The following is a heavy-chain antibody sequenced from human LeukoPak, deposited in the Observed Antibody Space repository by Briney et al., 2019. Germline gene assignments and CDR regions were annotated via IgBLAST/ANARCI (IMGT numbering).Heavy chain of an antibody. D-gene: IGHD3-22*01. CDR2: INHSGST. J-gene: IGHJ4*02. CDR1: GGSFSGYY. Sequence: PSETLSLTCAVYGGSFSGYYWSLICQPPGKGLEWIGEINHSGSTNYNPSLKSRVTISVDTSKNQFSLKLSSVTAADTAVYYCARSTYYYDSSGFDYWGQGTLVTVSS. V-gene: IGHV4-34*01. CDR3: ARSTYYYDSSGFDY.